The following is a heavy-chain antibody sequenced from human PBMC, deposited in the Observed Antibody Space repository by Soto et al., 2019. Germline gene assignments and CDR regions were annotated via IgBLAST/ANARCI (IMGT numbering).Heavy chain of an antibody. V-gene: IGHV3-30-3*01. Sequence: QVQLVESGGGVVQPGRSLRLSCAASGFTFSSDAMHWVRQAPGKGLEWVAVISYDGSNKYYADSVKGRFTISRDNSKNTLYLQMNSLRAEDTAEYYCARGPSSLTRYDHWGQGTLVTVSS. J-gene: IGHJ4*02. CDR3: ARGPSSLTRYDH. D-gene: IGHD2-2*01. CDR2: ISYDGSNK. CDR1: GFTFSSDA.